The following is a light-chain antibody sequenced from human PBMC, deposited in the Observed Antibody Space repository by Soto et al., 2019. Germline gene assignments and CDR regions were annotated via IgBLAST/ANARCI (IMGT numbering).Light chain of an antibody. Sequence: EIVFTQSPGTLSLSPGESATLSCRASQSVYSKYLDWYQQKPGQAPRLLIYGASSRASGIPDRFSGSGSGTDFTLTISRLEPEDFAVYYCQHHGGSPITFGQGTRLEIK. CDR1: QSVYSKY. CDR2: GAS. V-gene: IGKV3-20*01. CDR3: QHHGGSPIT. J-gene: IGKJ5*01.